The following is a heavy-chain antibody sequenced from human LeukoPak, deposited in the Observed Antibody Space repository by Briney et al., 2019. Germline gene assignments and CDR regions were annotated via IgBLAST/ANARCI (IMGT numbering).Heavy chain of an antibody. Sequence: ASVKVSCKASGYTFTSYYMHWVRQAPGQGLEWMGIINPSGGSTSYAQKLQGRVTMTRDTSTSTVYMELSSLRSEDTAVYYCARVGSYSGDYYGMDVWGQGTTVTVSS. D-gene: IGHD1-26*01. CDR3: ARVGSYSGDYYGMDV. V-gene: IGHV1-46*01. J-gene: IGHJ6*02. CDR2: INPSGGST. CDR1: GYTFTSYY.